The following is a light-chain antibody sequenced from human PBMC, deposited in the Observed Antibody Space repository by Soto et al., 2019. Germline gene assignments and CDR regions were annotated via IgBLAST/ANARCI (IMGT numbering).Light chain of an antibody. J-gene: IGKJ3*01. CDR3: QKYDSAPRA. Sequence: DIQMTQSPSSLSASVGDRVTITCRASQAIANYLAWYQQKPGKVPTLLIYAASTLQSGVPSRFSGSGSGTDFTLTISSLQPEDVATYYCQKYDSAPRAFGPGTKVAIK. CDR1: QAIANY. CDR2: AAS. V-gene: IGKV1-27*01.